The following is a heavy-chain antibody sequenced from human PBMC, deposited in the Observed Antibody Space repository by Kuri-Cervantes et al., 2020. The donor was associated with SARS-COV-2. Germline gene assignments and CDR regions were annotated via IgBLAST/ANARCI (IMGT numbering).Heavy chain of an antibody. J-gene: IGHJ1*01. CDR1: GYSISSGYY. V-gene: IGHV4-38-2*01. CDR2: IYHSGST. Sequence: SQTLSLTCAVSGYSISSGYYWGWIRQPPGKGLEWIGSIYHSGSTYYNPSLKSRVTISVDTSKNQFSLKLSSVTAADTAVYYCARGRGAVAGLHFQHWGQGTLVTVSS. CDR3: ARGRGAVAGLHFQH. D-gene: IGHD6-19*01.